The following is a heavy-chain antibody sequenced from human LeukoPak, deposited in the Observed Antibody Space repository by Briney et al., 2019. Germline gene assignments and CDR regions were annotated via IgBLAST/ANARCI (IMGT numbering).Heavy chain of an antibody. CDR1: GSTFSTYA. CDR2: ISASGGST. J-gene: IGHJ4*02. V-gene: IGHV3-23*01. D-gene: IGHD3-10*01. Sequence: GGPLRLSCAASGSTFSTYAMSWVRQAPGKGLEWVSSISASGGSTYYADSVQGRFTVSRDNSKNTLYLQMNSLRAEDTAVFYCATYYGSGTYFLYWGQGTLVTVSS. CDR3: ATYYGSGTYFLY.